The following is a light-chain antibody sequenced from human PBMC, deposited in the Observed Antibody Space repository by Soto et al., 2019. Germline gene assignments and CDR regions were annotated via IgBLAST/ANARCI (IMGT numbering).Light chain of an antibody. V-gene: IGKV3-11*01. J-gene: IGKJ4*01. CDR3: QQRSNWPPLT. CDR1: QSVSNY. CDR2: DTS. Sequence: EIVLTQSPATLSLSPGERATLSCRASQSVSNYLAWYQQKPGQAPRLLIYDTSNRATGIPGRFSGSGSGTDVTLTISSLEPEDFALYYCQQRSNWPPLTFGGGTKVEIK.